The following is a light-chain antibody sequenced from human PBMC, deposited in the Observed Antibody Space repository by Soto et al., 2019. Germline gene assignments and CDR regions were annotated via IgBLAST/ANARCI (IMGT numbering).Light chain of an antibody. J-gene: IGLJ3*02. CDR3: SSYTAYTTLWV. CDR1: ASDIGNYNY. Sequence: QSALTQPASVSGSPGQSITISCTGTASDIGNYNYVSWYQLHPGKAPKLLIYGVSNRPSGVSNRFSGSKSGNAASLTISGLQAEYEADYYCSSYTAYTTLWVFGGGTKLTVL. CDR2: GVS. V-gene: IGLV2-14*01.